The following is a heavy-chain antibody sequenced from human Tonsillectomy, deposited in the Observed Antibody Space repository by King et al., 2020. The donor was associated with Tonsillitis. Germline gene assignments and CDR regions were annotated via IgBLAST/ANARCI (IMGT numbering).Heavy chain of an antibody. D-gene: IGHD3-22*01. Sequence: QLVQSGGGLVKPGGSLRLSCAASGFTFSNAWMSWVRQAPGKGLEWVGRIKSKTDGGTTDYAAPVKGRFTISRDDSKNTLYLQMNSLKTEDTAVYYCTTTYYYDSSAPGEAFDIWGQGTMVTVSS. CDR1: GFTFSNAW. J-gene: IGHJ3*02. CDR2: IKSKTDGGTT. V-gene: IGHV3-15*01. CDR3: TTTYYYDSSAPGEAFDI.